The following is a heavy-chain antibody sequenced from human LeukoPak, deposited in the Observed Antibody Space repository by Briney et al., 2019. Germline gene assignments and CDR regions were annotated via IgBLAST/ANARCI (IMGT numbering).Heavy chain of an antibody. CDR1: GYTFTSYY. V-gene: IGHV1-46*01. D-gene: IGHD4-17*01. Sequence: ASVNVSCKASGYTFTSYYIHWVRQAPGQGLEWMGIINPSGGSTSYAQKFQGRVTMTRDTSTSTVYMELSSLRSEDTAVYYCARAFTVTQLFDYWGQGTLVTVSS. CDR3: ARAFTVTQLFDY. CDR2: INPSGGST. J-gene: IGHJ4*02.